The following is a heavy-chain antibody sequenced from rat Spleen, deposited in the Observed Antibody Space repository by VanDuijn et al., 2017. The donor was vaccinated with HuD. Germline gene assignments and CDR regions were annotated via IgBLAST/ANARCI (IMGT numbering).Heavy chain of an antibody. Sequence: EVQLVESGGGLVQPGKSLKLSCVASGFTFSSYWIYWIRQAPGEGLEWVSSISPDGGSTYYPDSVKGRFTISRDNAKSTLYLQMDSLRSEDTATYYCATQSIIRVPLFDYWGQGVMVTVSS. CDR3: ATQSIIRVPLFDY. CDR1: GFTFSSYW. V-gene: IGHV5-58*01. J-gene: IGHJ2*01. CDR2: ISPDGGST. D-gene: IGHD4-3*01.